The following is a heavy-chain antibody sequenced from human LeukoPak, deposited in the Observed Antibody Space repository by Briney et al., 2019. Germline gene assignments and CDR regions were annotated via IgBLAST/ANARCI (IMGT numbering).Heavy chain of an antibody. CDR1: GGSFSGYY. Sequence: PSETLSLTCAVYGGSFSGYYWSWNRQPPGKGLEWIGEINHSGSTNYNPSLKSRVTISVDTSKNQFSLKLSSVTAADTAVYYCASGLPGRFYSSSSWFDPWGQGTLVTVSS. D-gene: IGHD6-6*01. CDR2: INHSGST. CDR3: ASGLPGRFYSSSSWFDP. J-gene: IGHJ5*02. V-gene: IGHV4-34*01.